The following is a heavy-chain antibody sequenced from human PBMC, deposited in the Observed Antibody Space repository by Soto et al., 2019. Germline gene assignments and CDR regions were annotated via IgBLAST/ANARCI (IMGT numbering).Heavy chain of an antibody. CDR3: ARVLGYWNPIRYWGGPTSTFDY. J-gene: IGHJ4*02. D-gene: IGHD1-1*01. CDR1: GFTFSSYW. CDR2: IKQDGSEK. V-gene: IGHV3-7*01. Sequence: GGSLRLSCAASGFTFSSYWMSWVRQAPGKGLEWVANIKQDGSEKYYVDSVKGRFTISRDNAKNSLYLQMNSLRAEDTAVYYCARVLGYWNPIRYWGGPTSTFDYWGQGTLVTVSS.